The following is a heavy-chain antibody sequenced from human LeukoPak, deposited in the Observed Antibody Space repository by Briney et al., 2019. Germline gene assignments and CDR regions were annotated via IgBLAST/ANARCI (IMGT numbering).Heavy chain of an antibody. CDR3: ARQYGRPFDY. CDR2: IYPGDSDT. D-gene: IGHD4-17*01. V-gene: IGHV5-51*01. J-gene: IGHJ4*02. Sequence: GESLKISCKGSGYTFSSSWIGWVRQMPGKGLEWMGIIYPGDSDTRYSPSSQGQVTISVDRSISTTYLQWSSLKATDTGMYYCARQYGRPFDYWGQGTLVTVSS. CDR1: GYTFSSSW.